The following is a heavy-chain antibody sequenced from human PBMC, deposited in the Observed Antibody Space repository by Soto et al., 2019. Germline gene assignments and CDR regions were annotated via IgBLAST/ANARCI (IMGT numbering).Heavy chain of an antibody. CDR3: AELYGIYGATGYYYYYGMDV. CDR1: GYTFTSYG. D-gene: IGHD4-17*01. CDR2: ISAYNGNT. V-gene: IGHV1-18*01. Sequence: QVQLVQSGAEVKKPGASVKVSCKASGYTFTSYGISWVRQAPGQGLEWMGWISAYNGNTNYAQKLQGRVTMTTDTSTSTAYMELRSLRSDDTAVYYCAELYGIYGATGYYYYYGMDVWGQGTTVTVSS. J-gene: IGHJ6*02.